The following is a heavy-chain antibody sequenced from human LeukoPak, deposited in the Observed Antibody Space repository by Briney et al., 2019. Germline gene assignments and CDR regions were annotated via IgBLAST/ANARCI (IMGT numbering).Heavy chain of an antibody. V-gene: IGHV3-30*18. CDR1: GFTFSSYA. Sequence: PGGSLRLSCAASGFTFSSYAMSWVRQAPGKGLEWVAVISYDGSNKYYADSVKGRFTISRDNSKNTLYLQMNSLRAEDTAVYYCAKYLEFEISSGWYPYPLDYWGQGTLVTVSS. CDR2: ISYDGSNK. D-gene: IGHD6-19*01. CDR3: AKYLEFEISSGWYPYPLDY. J-gene: IGHJ4*02.